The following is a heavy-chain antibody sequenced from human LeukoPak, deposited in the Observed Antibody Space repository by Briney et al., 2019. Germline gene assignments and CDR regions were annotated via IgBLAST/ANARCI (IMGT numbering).Heavy chain of an antibody. CDR2: IIPIFGTA. CDR1: GGTVSSYA. Sequence: SVKVSCKASGGTVSSYAISWVRQAPGQGLEGMGGIIPIFGTANYAQKFQGRVTITADESTSTAYIELSSLRSEDTAVYYCARERTIFEGSHFDYWGQGTLVTVSS. CDR3: ARERTIFEGSHFDY. J-gene: IGHJ4*02. D-gene: IGHD3-3*01. V-gene: IGHV1-69*01.